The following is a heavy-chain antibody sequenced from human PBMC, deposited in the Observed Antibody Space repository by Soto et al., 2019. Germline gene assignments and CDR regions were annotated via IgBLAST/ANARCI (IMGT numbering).Heavy chain of an antibody. CDR1: GFTFSDYY. Sequence: GGSLRLSCAASGFTFSDYYMSWIRQAPGKGLEWVSYISSSGSTIYYADSVKGRFTISRDNAKNSLYLQMNSLRAEDTAVYYCARVFGSGSYYNVHFQHWGQGTLVTVSS. CDR3: ARVFGSGSYYNVHFQH. V-gene: IGHV3-11*01. J-gene: IGHJ1*01. D-gene: IGHD3-10*01. CDR2: ISSSGSTI.